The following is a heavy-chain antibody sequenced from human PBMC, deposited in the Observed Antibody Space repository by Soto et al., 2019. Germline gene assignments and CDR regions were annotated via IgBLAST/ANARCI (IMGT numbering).Heavy chain of an antibody. V-gene: IGHV3-30-3*01. Sequence: QVQLVESGGGVVQPGRSLRLSCAASGFTFSSYAMHWVRQAPGKGLEWVAVISYDGSNKYYADSVKGRFTISRDNSKNTLYLQMNSLRAEDTAVYYCARDWGSSGYAGGEFDYWGQGTLVTVSS. CDR1: GFTFSSYA. J-gene: IGHJ4*02. D-gene: IGHD5-12*01. CDR2: ISYDGSNK. CDR3: ARDWGSSGYAGGEFDY.